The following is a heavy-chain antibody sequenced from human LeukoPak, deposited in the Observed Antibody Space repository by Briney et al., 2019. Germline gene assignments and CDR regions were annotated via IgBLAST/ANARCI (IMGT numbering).Heavy chain of an antibody. V-gene: IGHV5-51*01. D-gene: IGHD5-18*01. CDR2: IYPGDSDI. CDR3: ARGAMVTPYYYYGMDV. CDR1: GYSFTSYW. J-gene: IGHJ6*02. Sequence: GESLKISCKGSGYSFTSYWIGWVRQMPGKGLEWMGIIYPGDSDIRYSPSFQGQVTISADKSISTAYLQWSSLKASDTAMYYCARGAMVTPYYYYGMDVWGQGTTVTVSS.